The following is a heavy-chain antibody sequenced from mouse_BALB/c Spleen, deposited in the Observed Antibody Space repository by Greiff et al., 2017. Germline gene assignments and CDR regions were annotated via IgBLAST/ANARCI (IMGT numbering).Heavy chain of an antibody. Sequence: EVQVVESGGGLVKPGGSLRLSCAASGFTFSSYAMSWVRQTPEKRLEWVASISSGGSTYYPDSVKGRFTIPRDNARNILYLQMSSLRSEDTAMYYGARGDYYGSTSAMDYWGQGTSVTVSS. V-gene: IGHV5-6-5*01. CDR2: ISSGGST. D-gene: IGHD1-1*01. J-gene: IGHJ4*01. CDR1: GFTFSSYA. CDR3: ARGDYYGSTSAMDY.